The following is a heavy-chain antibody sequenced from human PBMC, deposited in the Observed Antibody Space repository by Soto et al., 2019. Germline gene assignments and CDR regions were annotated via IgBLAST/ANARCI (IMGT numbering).Heavy chain of an antibody. Sequence: SETLSLTCAVSSGSISSSNWWSWVRQPPGKGLEWIGEIYHSGSTNYNPSLKSRVTISVDKSKNQFSLKLSSVTAADTAVYYCASLTDGLVGYFQHWGQGTLVTVSS. J-gene: IGHJ1*01. CDR1: SGSISSSNW. CDR2: IYHSGST. V-gene: IGHV4-4*02. CDR3: ASLTDGLVGYFQH. D-gene: IGHD3-9*01.